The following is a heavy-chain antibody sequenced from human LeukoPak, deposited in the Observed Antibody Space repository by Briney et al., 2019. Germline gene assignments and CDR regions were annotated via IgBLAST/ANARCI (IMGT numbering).Heavy chain of an antibody. CDR2: IKRNSGGT. CDR3: ARDLWDY. J-gene: IGHJ4*02. D-gene: IGHD2-21*01. CDR1: GYTFTVYY. V-gene: IGHV1-2*02. Sequence: GASVKVSCKASGYTFTVYYMHWVRQAPGQGLEWMGWIKRNSGGTNYAQKFQGRVTMTRDTSISTAYMEMSRVRSDDTAVYYCARDLWDYWGQGTLVTVSS.